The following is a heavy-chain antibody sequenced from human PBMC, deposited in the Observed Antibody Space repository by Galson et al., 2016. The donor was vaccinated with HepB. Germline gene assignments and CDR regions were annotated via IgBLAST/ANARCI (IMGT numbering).Heavy chain of an antibody. D-gene: IGHD6-13*01. J-gene: IGHJ4*02. CDR1: GFTFSRYA. CDR2: IGGSGDSA. Sequence: LRLSCAASGFTFSRYAMTWVRQAPGKGLEWVSTIGGSGDSAYYADSVKGRFPTSRDNSKNTLYLQMNNLRADDTAVYYYAKDYSSGSWVFRSFDSWGQGTLVTVSS. CDR3: AKDYSSGSWVFRSFDS. V-gene: IGHV3-23*01.